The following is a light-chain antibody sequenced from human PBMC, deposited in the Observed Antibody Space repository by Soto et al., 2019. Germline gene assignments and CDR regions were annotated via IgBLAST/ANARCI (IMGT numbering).Light chain of an antibody. J-gene: IGLJ2*01. CDR2: DNN. CDR1: SSNIGANF. CDR3: GTWDSSLTAGV. Sequence: QSVLTQPPSVSGAPGQRVTISCTGSSSNIGANFEVHWYRQRPGTAPKLLIYDNNKRPLGIPDRFSGSKSGTSATLGITGLQTGDEADYYCGTWDSSLTAGVFGGGTKLTVL. V-gene: IGLV1-51*01.